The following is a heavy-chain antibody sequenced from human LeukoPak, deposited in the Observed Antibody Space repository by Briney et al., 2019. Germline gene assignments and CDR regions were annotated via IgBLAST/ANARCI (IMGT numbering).Heavy chain of an antibody. CDR1: GFTVSSNY. D-gene: IGHD7-27*01. Sequence: GGSLRLSCAASGFTVSSNYMTWVRQTPGKGLEWVSVIYSGGSTYYADSVKGRFTISRDNSKNTLYLQMNSLRAEDTAVYYCAREPSLAGGFDYWGQGTLVTVSS. J-gene: IGHJ4*02. CDR3: AREPSLAGGFDY. V-gene: IGHV3-53*01. CDR2: IYSGGST.